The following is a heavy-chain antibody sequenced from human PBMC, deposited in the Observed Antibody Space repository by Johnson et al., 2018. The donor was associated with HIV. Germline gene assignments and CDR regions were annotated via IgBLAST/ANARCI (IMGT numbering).Heavy chain of an antibody. Sequence: VQLVESGGGVVQPGRSLRLSCAASGFTFSSYAMHWVRQAPGKGLEWVSGINWNGGSTYYADSVKGRFTISRDNAKNSLYLQMNSLRAEDTALYYCARANSYGDYRAKAFDIWGQGTMVTVSS. J-gene: IGHJ3*02. CDR2: INWNGGST. CDR1: GFTFSSYA. V-gene: IGHV3-20*04. D-gene: IGHD4-17*01. CDR3: ARANSYGDYRAKAFDI.